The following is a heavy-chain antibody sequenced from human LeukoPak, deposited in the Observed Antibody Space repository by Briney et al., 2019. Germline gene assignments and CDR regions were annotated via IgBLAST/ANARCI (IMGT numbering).Heavy chain of an antibody. CDR3: AKAPIQYCSGASCYPFDY. Sequence: GGSPRLSCAASGFTFSNYAMGWVRQTPGKGLECISLITSDGSATYYVDSVKGRFTISRDNSDNTMYLQMSSLRADDTAVYYCAKAPIQYCSGASCYPFDYWGQGTLVTVSS. CDR2: ITSDGSAT. J-gene: IGHJ4*02. D-gene: IGHD2-15*01. CDR1: GFTFSNYA. V-gene: IGHV3-23*01.